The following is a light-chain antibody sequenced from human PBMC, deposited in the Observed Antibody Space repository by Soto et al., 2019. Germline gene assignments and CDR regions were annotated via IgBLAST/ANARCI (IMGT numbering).Light chain of an antibody. J-gene: IGLJ2*01. Sequence: YELTQPSSVSVSPGQTARITCSGDVLAKKYARWFQQKPGQAPVLVIYKDSERPSGIPERFSGSSSGTTVTLTISGAQVEDEADYYCYSAADSVVFGGGTKLTVL. V-gene: IGLV3-27*01. CDR2: KDS. CDR3: YSAADSVV. CDR1: VLAKKY.